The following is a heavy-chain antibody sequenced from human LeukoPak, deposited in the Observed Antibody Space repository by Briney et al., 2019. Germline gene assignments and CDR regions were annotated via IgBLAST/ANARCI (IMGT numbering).Heavy chain of an antibody. CDR3: ARSSDYQGSKRALGHY. V-gene: IGHV4-39*01. Sequence: SEPLSFTCIVSGGSISSNSHYGGWSRQPRGKGLDWIVSIFSRGTTYYNPSRRGRLTISADTPKNLFALKLGSVAAADTAVYYCARSSDYQGSKRALGHYWGQGTLVTVSS. J-gene: IGHJ4*02. CDR2: IFSRGTT. D-gene: IGHD3-10*01. CDR1: GGSISSNSHY.